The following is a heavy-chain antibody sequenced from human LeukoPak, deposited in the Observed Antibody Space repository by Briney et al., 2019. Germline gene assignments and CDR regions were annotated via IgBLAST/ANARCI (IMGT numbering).Heavy chain of an antibody. CDR1: GFTFSSYG. D-gene: IGHD6-13*01. CDR2: ISYDGSNK. V-gene: IGHV3-30*18. J-gene: IGHJ4*02. Sequence: GRSLRLSCAASGFTFSSYGMHWVRQAPGKGLEWVAVISYDGSNKYYADSVKGRFTISRDNSKNTLYLQMNSLRAEDTAVYYCAKPSSSPPYYFDYWGQGTLVTVSS. CDR3: AKPSSSPPYYFDY.